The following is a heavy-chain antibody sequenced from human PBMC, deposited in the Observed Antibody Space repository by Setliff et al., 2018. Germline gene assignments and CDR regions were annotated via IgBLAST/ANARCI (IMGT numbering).Heavy chain of an antibody. D-gene: IGHD3-10*01. V-gene: IGHV4-61*02. CDR1: GDSMNSRKFY. Sequence: PSETLSLTCSVSGDSMNSRKFYWNWIRQPAGRRLEWIGRIHTGGSTNYSPTLGGRVIISLDRSENRFSLRLSSVTAADTAVYYCARRDGSIIYREFFDYWGQGALVTVSS. CDR2: IHTGGST. CDR3: ARRDGSIIYREFFDY. J-gene: IGHJ4*02.